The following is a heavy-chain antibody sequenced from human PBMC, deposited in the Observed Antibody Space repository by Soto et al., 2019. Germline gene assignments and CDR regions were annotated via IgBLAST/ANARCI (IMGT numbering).Heavy chain of an antibody. Sequence: EVQLVESGGGLVQPGVSLRLSCAASGFTVSSKYITWVRQAPGKGLEWVSLIQSGGTTYYADSVKGRFTISRDTSENTLRRQMDSLRVEDTAVYYCVRDDVLCDGGRCYGIALDFWGKGTTVTVSS. V-gene: IGHV3-66*01. CDR1: GFTVSSKY. J-gene: IGHJ6*04. D-gene: IGHD2-15*01. CDR2: IQSGGTT. CDR3: VRDDVLCDGGRCYGIALDF.